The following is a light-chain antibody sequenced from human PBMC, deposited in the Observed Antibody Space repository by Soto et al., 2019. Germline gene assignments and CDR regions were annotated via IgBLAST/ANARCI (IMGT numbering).Light chain of an antibody. CDR3: LQDYNFPRT. V-gene: IGKV1-6*01. CDR2: AAS. Sequence: AIQMTQSPSSLSSSVGDRVTITCRASQGIRNALGWYQQKPGKAPKLLIYAASSLESGVTSRFSGSGSGTNFTLTISSLQPEDFATYYCLQDYNFPRTFGQGTKVEIK. J-gene: IGKJ1*01. CDR1: QGIRNA.